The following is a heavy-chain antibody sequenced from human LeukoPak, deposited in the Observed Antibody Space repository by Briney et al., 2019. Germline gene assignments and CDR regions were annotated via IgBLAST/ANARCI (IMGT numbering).Heavy chain of an antibody. V-gene: IGHV3-48*03. J-gene: IGHJ1*01. D-gene: IGHD3-10*01. CDR2: ISSSGSTI. CDR1: GLPFSRYQ. Sequence: PGGSLRLSCVASGLPFSRYQMNWVRQAPGKGLEWVSFISSSGSTIYYADSVKGRFTISRDNAKNSLYLQMNSLRAEDTALYYCAKGVIYGSGSYAEYFQHWGQGTLVTVSS. CDR3: AKGVIYGSGSYAEYFQH.